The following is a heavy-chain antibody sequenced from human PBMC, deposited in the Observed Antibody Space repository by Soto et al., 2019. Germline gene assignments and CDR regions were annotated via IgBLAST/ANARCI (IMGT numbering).Heavy chain of an antibody. CDR2: IIPISETT. J-gene: IGHJ6*02. CDR1: GGTFSSYA. D-gene: IGHD2-2*01. CDR3: ARSQGSSTSLEIYYYYYYGMDV. Sequence: QVQLVQSGAEVKKPGSSVKVSCKASGGTFSSYAISWVRQAPGQGLEWMGGIIPISETTNYAQKLQGRVTITADESKSIAYMELSSLRSEDTAVYYCARSQGSSTSLEIYYYYYYGMDVWGQGTTVTVSS. V-gene: IGHV1-69*01.